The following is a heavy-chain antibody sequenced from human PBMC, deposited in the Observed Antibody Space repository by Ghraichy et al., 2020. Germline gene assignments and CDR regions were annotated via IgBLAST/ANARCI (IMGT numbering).Heavy chain of an antibody. J-gene: IGHJ2*01. V-gene: IGHV4-59*01. Sequence: SETLSLTCTVSGGSISSYYWSWIRQPPGKGLEWIGYIYYSGSTNYNPSLKSRVTISVDTSKNQFSLKLSSVTAADTAVYYCARVTGDWSYWYFDLWGRGTLVTVSS. CDR1: GGSISSYY. CDR3: ARVTGDWSYWYFDL. CDR2: IYYSGST. D-gene: IGHD2-21*02.